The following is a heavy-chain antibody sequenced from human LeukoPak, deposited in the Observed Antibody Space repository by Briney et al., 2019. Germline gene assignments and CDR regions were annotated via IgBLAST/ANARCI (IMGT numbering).Heavy chain of an antibody. V-gene: IGHV5-51*01. CDR1: GYSFTSYW. CDR3: ARHLAQPAAFDP. Sequence: GESLKISCQGSGYSFTSYWIGGVRQMPGKGLEWMGIIDPGDSDTRYSPSFQGQVTISAAKSISTAYLQWSSLNASDTAMYYCARHLAQPAAFDPWGQGTLVTVSS. D-gene: IGHD2-15*01. CDR2: IDPGDSDT. J-gene: IGHJ5*02.